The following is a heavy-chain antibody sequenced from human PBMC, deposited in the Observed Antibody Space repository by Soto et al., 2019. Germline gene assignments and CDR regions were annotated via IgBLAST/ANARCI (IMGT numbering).Heavy chain of an antibody. CDR2: ISKDGGIA. J-gene: IGHJ4*02. V-gene: IGHV3-74*01. D-gene: IGHD1-1*01. Sequence: VQLVESGGGLVQPGGSLRLSCAASGFAFGSCWMHWVRQAPGKGLVWVSRISKDGGIATQADSVKGRFTISRDNAKNTLFLQMNSLRADDTAVYYCLRDQRHWNEFADQWGQGTLVTVSS. CDR3: LRDQRHWNEFADQ. CDR1: GFAFGSCW.